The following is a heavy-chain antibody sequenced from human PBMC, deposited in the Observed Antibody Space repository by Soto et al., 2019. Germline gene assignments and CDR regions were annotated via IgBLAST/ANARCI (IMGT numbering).Heavy chain of an antibody. CDR1: GGSISSSNW. CDR2: IYHSGST. CDR3: ARDLYGSGSFYGMDV. D-gene: IGHD3-10*01. V-gene: IGHV4-4*02. J-gene: IGHJ6*02. Sequence: SETLSLTCAVSGGSISSSNWWSWVRQPPGKGLEWIGEIYHSGSTNYNPSLKSRVTISVDTSKNQFSLKLSSVTAADTAVYDCARDLYGSGSFYGMDVWGQGTTVTVSS.